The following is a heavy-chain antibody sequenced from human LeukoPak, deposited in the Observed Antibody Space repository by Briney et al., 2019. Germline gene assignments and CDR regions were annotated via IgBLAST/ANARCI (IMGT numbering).Heavy chain of an antibody. CDR2: IYYSGST. CDR3: ARQAGSYAFYYYDY. D-gene: IGHD2-2*01. CDR1: CGSISNYY. Sequence: SETLSLTCTVSCGSISNYYWTWIRQPPGKGLEWIGYIYYSGSTNYNPSLKSRVTISVDTSKNQFSLKLSSVTAADTAVYYCARQAGSYAFYYYDYWGQGTLVTVSS. V-gene: IGHV4-59*08. J-gene: IGHJ4*02.